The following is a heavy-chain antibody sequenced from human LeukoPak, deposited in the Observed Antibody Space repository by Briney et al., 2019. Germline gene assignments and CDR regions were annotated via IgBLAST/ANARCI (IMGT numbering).Heavy chain of an antibody. CDR3: ARGQEGYYYDSTGYPASFDS. Sequence: SETLSLTCSVSSGSISNYYWSWIRQPAGKGLEWIGRIYTSRSSNYNNYNPSLKSRVTMSVDASKNQVSLKLSSVTAADTAVYYCARGQEGYYYDSTGYPASFDSWGQGTLVIVSS. CDR1: SGSISNYY. CDR2: IYTSRSSNYN. V-gene: IGHV4-4*07. J-gene: IGHJ4*02. D-gene: IGHD3-22*01.